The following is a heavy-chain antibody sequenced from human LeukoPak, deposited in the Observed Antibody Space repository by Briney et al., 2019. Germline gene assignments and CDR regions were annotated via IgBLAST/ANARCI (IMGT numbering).Heavy chain of an antibody. CDR3: AKDSFAYCSGGSCHSACDY. CDR1: GFTFNNYA. V-gene: IGHV3-23*01. J-gene: IGHJ4*02. D-gene: IGHD2-15*01. CDR2: ISGSGGST. Sequence: LSGGSLRLSCAASGFTFNNYAMSWVRQAPGKGLEWVSAISGSGGSTYYADSVKGRFTISRDNSKNTLYLQMNSLRAEDTAVYYCAKDSFAYCSGGSCHSACDYWGQGTLVTVSS.